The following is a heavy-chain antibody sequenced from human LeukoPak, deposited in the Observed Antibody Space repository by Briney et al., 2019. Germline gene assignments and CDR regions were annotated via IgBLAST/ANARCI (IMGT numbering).Heavy chain of an antibody. CDR3: ATSTIFGVVIIPEAFDI. V-gene: IGHV3-74*01. J-gene: IGHJ3*02. CDR2: FNSDGSST. D-gene: IGHD3-3*01. CDR1: GFTFSSYW. Sequence: GGSLRLSCAASGFTFSSYWMHWVRQAPGKGLVWVSRFNSDGSSTSYADSVKGRFTISRDNAKNTLYLQMNSLRAEDTAVYYCATSTIFGVVIIPEAFDIWGQGTMVTVSS.